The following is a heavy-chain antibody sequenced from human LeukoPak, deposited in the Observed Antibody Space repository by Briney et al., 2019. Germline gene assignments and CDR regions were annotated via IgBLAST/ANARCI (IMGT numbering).Heavy chain of an antibody. CDR1: GGSISSSSYY. D-gene: IGHD3-16*01. J-gene: IGHJ4*02. V-gene: IGHV4-39*01. CDR3: ARQGAFNY. Sequence: PSETLSLTCTVSGGSISSSSYYWGWIRQPPGKGLEWIGSIYYSGSTYYSPSLKSRVTISVDTSKNQFSLKLSSVTAADTAVYYCARQGAFNYWGQGTLVTVSS. CDR2: IYYSGST.